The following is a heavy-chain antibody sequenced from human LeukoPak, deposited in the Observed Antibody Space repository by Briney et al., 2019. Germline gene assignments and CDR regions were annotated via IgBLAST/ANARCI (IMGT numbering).Heavy chain of an antibody. CDR3: AREGGFYRPPDY. J-gene: IGHJ4*02. CDR1: GGSTSTTNW. Sequence: PAETLSLTCDVSGGSTSTTNWWTWVRQPPGGGLEWIGEVHLNGRTHYSPSLESRVTMSVDMSENHVSLQLTSVTAADTAVYYCAREGGFYRPPDYSGPGTLVVVSA. V-gene: IGHV4-4*02. CDR2: VHLNGRT. D-gene: IGHD2/OR15-2a*01.